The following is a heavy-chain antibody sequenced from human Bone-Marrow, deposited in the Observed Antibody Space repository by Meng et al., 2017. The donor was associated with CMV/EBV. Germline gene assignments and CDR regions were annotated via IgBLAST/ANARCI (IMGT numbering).Heavy chain of an antibody. Sequence: GGSLRLSCAASGFTFSSYWMHWVRQAPGKGLVWVSRINSDGSSTSYADSVMGRFTISRDNAKNTLYLQMNSLRAEDTAVYYCAKIGYCCSTSCRLSDYWGQGTRVTVS. CDR1: GFTFSSYW. D-gene: IGHD2-2*01. V-gene: IGHV3-74*01. CDR3: AKIGYCCSTSCRLSDY. CDR2: INSDGSST. J-gene: IGHJ4*01.